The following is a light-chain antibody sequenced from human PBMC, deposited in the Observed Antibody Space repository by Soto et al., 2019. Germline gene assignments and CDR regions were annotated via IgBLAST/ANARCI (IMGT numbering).Light chain of an antibody. CDR3: QQSYSTPLT. J-gene: IGKJ4*01. V-gene: IGKV1-39*01. CDR2: AAS. Sequence: DIQMTQSPSSLSASVGERVTITCGASQSISSYLNWYQQKPGKAPKLLIYAASSLQSGVPSRFSGSGSGTDFTLTISSLQPEDFAPHYCQQSYSTPLTFGGGTKVEIK. CDR1: QSISSY.